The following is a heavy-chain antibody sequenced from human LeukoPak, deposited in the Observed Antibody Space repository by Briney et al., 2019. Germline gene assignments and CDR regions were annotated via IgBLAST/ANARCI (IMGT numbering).Heavy chain of an antibody. CDR2: ISGSGGST. CDR3: AKDPPQREYFQH. CDR1: GFTFSSYW. V-gene: IGHV3-23*01. J-gene: IGHJ1*01. Sequence: PGGSLRLSCAASGFTFSSYWMHWVRQAPGKGLEWVSAISGSGGSTYYADSVKGRFTISRDNSKNTLYLQMNSLRAEDTAVYYCAKDPPQREYFQHWGQGTLVTVSS.